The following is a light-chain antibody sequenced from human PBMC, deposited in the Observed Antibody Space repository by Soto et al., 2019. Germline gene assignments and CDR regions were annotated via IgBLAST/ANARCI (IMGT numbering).Light chain of an antibody. V-gene: IGLV1-47*01. CDR3: AAWDDSLV. CDR2: RNN. J-gene: IGLJ2*01. CDR1: SSNIGSNY. Sequence: QSVLTQPPSASGTPGQRGTISCSGSSSNIGSNYVYWYQQLPGTAPKLLIYRNNQRPSGVPDRFSGSKSGTSASLAISGLRSEDEADYHCAAWDDSLVFGGGTKLTVL.